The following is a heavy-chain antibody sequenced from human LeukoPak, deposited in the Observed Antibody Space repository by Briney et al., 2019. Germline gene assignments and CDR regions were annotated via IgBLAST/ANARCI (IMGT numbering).Heavy chain of an antibody. CDR2: INPNSGGT. CDR1: VYTFTGYY. CDR3: ARWNYGGVAIDY. V-gene: IGHV1-2*02. D-gene: IGHD1-7*01. Sequence: SSVKVSCKASVYTFTGYYMHWVRQAPGQGLEWMGWINPNSGGTNYAQKFQGRVTMTRDTSISTAYMELSRLRSDDTAVYYCARWNYGGVAIDYWGQGTLVAVSS. J-gene: IGHJ4*02.